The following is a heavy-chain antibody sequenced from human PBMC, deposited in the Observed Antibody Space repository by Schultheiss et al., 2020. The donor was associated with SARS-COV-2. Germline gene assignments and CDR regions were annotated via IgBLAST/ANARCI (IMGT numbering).Heavy chain of an antibody. Sequence: GGSLRLSCAASGFTFSSYWMSWVRQATGKGLEWVSAIGTAGDTYYPGSVKGRFTISRDNSKNTLYLQMNSLRAEDTAVYYCAKEGRSNYFVFWFDPWGQGTLVTVSS. CDR1: GFTFSSYW. D-gene: IGHD2/OR15-2a*01. V-gene: IGHV3-13*01. J-gene: IGHJ5*02. CDR2: IGTAGDT. CDR3: AKEGRSNYFVFWFDP.